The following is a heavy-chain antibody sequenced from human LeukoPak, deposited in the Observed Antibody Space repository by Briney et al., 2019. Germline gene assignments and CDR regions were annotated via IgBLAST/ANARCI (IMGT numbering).Heavy chain of an antibody. Sequence: SETLSLTCTVSGYSISSGYYWGWIRQPPGRGLEWIGSIYHSGKTYYNPSLKSRVTISVDTSKNQFSLTLSSVTAADTAVYYCARLDRGITMILHFDYWGQGTLVTVSS. CDR1: GYSISSGYY. CDR2: IYHSGKT. D-gene: IGHD3-22*01. V-gene: IGHV4-38-2*02. J-gene: IGHJ4*02. CDR3: ARLDRGITMILHFDY.